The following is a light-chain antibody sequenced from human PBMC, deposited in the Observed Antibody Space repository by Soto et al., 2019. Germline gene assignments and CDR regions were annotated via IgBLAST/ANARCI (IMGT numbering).Light chain of an antibody. CDR1: QSISNW. V-gene: IGKV1-5*03. CDR2: KAS. Sequence: DIQMTQSPSTLSASVGDRVTITCRASQSISNWLAWYQQKPGKAPKLLISKASSLESGVPSRFSGSGSGTEFTLAINGLQPDDFGTYYCQQYNNYLWTFGQGTKVEIK. J-gene: IGKJ1*01. CDR3: QQYNNYLWT.